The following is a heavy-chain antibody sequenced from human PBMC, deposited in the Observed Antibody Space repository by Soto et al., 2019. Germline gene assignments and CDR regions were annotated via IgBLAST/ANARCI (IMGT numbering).Heavy chain of an antibody. D-gene: IGHD6-19*01. J-gene: IGHJ4*02. Sequence: PSETLSLTCTVSGGSISSGDYYWSWIRQPPGKGLEWIGYIYYSGSTYYNPSLKSRVTISVDTSKNQFSLKLSSVTAADTAVYYCARDGGQWLASDYWGQGTLVTVSS. CDR2: IYYSGST. CDR3: ARDGGQWLASDY. CDR1: GGSISSGDYY. V-gene: IGHV4-30-4*01.